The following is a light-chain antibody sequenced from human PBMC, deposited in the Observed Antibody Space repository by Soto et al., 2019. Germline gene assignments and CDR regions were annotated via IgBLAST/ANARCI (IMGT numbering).Light chain of an antibody. CDR3: QQRSNWT. CDR1: QSVSNY. Sequence: TLSLSPGERVTLSCRASQSVSNYLAWYQQKPGQAPRLLMYDASIRATGVPARFSGSGSGTDFTLTISSLEPEDFAIYYCQQRSNWTFGQGTKVDI. V-gene: IGKV3-11*01. J-gene: IGKJ1*01. CDR2: DAS.